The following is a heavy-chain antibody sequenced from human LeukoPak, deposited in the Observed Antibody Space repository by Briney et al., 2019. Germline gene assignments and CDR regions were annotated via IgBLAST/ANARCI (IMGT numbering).Heavy chain of an antibody. CDR3: ARGGSDGYLFDY. D-gene: IGHD5-24*01. Sequence: PSETLSLTCTVSGGSIGSGTYHWGWIRQPPGKGLERIGSIYYSGSTYYNPSLKSRVTISLDTSKNQFSLKLSSVTAADTAVYYCARGGSDGYLFDYWGQGTLVTVSS. J-gene: IGHJ4*02. CDR2: IYYSGST. V-gene: IGHV4-39*07. CDR1: GGSIGSGTYH.